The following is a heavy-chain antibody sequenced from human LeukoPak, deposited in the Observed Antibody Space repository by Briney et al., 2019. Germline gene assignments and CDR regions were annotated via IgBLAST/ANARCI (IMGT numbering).Heavy chain of an antibody. CDR1: GYTFTSYW. CDR2: IYPGDSDT. V-gene: IGHV5-51*01. J-gene: IGHJ5*02. CDR3: ARLIVRGSYTCWFDP. D-gene: IGHD1-26*01. Sequence: GESLKISCQSSGYTFTSYWIGWVRQMRGKGLQWMGIIYPGDSDTTYSPSFQGQVTISADKSISTAYLQWSSLTASDTAISYCARLIVRGSYTCWFDPWGQGTLVTVSS.